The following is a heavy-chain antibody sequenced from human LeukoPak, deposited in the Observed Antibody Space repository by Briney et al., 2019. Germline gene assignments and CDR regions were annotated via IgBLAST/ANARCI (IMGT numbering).Heavy chain of an antibody. Sequence: PGGSLRLSCAASGFTFSSYGMHWVRQAPGKGLEWVAVIWYDGSNKYYVDSVQGRFTISRDNSKNTLYLQMSSLRAEDTAVYYCARDIDTVTTAIDIWGQGTMVTVSS. CDR1: GFTFSSYG. CDR3: ARDIDTVTTAIDI. V-gene: IGHV3-33*01. D-gene: IGHD4-17*01. J-gene: IGHJ3*02. CDR2: IWYDGSNK.